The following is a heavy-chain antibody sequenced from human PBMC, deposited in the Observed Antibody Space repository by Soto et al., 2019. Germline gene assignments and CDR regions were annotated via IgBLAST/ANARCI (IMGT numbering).Heavy chain of an antibody. CDR2: INAGNGNT. Sequence: QVQLVQSGAEVKKPGASVKVSCKASGYTFTSYAMHWVRQAPGQRLEWMGWINAGNGNTKYSQKFQGRVTITRDTSASTAYMELSSLRSEDTAVYYCARARSGYYYDMFDYWGQGTLVTVSS. J-gene: IGHJ4*02. CDR3: ARARSGYYYDMFDY. V-gene: IGHV1-3*01. CDR1: GYTFTSYA. D-gene: IGHD3-22*01.